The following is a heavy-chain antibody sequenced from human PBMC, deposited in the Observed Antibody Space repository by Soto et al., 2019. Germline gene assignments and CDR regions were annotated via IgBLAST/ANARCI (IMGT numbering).Heavy chain of an antibody. V-gene: IGHV3-74*01. CDR3: ARFRGSQRAFDY. CDR1: GFTFSSHW. D-gene: IGHD1-26*01. Sequence: GSLRLSCAASGFTFSSHWMHWVRQAPGKGLVWVSRSNSDGSSTTYADSVKGRFTISRDNAKNTLYLQMNSLRAEDTAVYYCARFRGSQRAFDYWGQGTLVTVSS. J-gene: IGHJ4*02. CDR2: SNSDGSST.